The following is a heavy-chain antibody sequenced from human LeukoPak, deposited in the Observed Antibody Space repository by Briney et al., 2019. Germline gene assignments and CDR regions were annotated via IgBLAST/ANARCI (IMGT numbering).Heavy chain of an antibody. V-gene: IGHV3-30*04. CDR2: ISYDGSNK. CDR3: ASTLSSSWSNYFDY. Sequence: GGSLRLSCAASGHTFISYAMHWVRQAPGKGLEWVAVISYDGSNKYYADSVKDRFTISRDNLKNTLYLQMNSLRAEETSVYYCASTLSSSWSNYFDYWGQGTLVTVSS. D-gene: IGHD6-13*01. CDR1: GHTFISYA. J-gene: IGHJ4*02.